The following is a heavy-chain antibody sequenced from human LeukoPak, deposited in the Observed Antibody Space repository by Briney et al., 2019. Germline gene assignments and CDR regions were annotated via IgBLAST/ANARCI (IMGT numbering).Heavy chain of an antibody. J-gene: IGHJ3*02. CDR2: ISSSSSYI. CDR3: ARGVGNWLSHAFDI. V-gene: IGHV3-21*01. D-gene: IGHD1-1*01. Sequence: GGSLRLSCAASGFTFSSYSMNWVRQAPGKGLEWVSSISSSSSYIYYADSVKGRFTISRDNAKNSLYLQMNSLRAEDTAVYYCARGVGNWLSHAFDIWGQGTMVTVSS. CDR1: GFTFSSYS.